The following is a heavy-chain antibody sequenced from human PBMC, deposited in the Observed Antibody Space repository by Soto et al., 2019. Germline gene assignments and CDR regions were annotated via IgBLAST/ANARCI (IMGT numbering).Heavy chain of an antibody. V-gene: IGHV1-69*13. D-gene: IGHD6-13*01. CDR2: IIPIFGTA. Sequence: GASVKVSCKASGGTFSSYAISWVRQAPGQGLEWMGGIIPIFGTANYAQKFQGRVTITADESTSTAYMELSSLRSEDTAVYYCARGYSSSWTYYYYYGMDVWGQGTTVTVSS. CDR3: ARGYSSSWTYYYYYGMDV. J-gene: IGHJ6*02. CDR1: GGTFSSYA.